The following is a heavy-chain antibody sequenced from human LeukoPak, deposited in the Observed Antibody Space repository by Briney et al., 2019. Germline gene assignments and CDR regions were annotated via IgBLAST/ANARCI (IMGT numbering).Heavy chain of an antibody. Sequence: ASVKVSCKASGYSFTGHYIHWVRQAPGQGLEWMGWINPNSGGTNYAQKFQGRVTMTRDTSISTAYMELSRLRSDDTAVYYCARLVRVYYYYYMDVWGKGPRSPSP. J-gene: IGHJ6*03. CDR3: ARLVRVYYYYYMDV. D-gene: IGHD6-13*01. CDR2: INPNSGGT. CDR1: GYSFTGHY. V-gene: IGHV1-2*02.